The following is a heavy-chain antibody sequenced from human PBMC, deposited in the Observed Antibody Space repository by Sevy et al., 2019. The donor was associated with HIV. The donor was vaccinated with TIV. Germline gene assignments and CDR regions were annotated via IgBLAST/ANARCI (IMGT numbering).Heavy chain of an antibody. CDR1: GFTFSSYG. CDR2: ISYDGSNK. D-gene: IGHD2-15*01. CDR3: ARGGWHSGY. Sequence: GGSLRLSCAASGFTFSSYGMHWVRQAPGKGLEWVAVISYDGSNKYYADSVKGRFTISRDNSKNTLYLQMNSLRAEDTAVYYCARGGWHSGYWGQGTLVTVSS. V-gene: IGHV3-30*03. J-gene: IGHJ4*02.